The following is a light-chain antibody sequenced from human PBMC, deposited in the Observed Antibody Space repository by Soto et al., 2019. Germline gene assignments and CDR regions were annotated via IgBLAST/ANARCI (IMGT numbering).Light chain of an antibody. V-gene: IGKV3-15*01. CDR2: GVS. CDR3: QQYNNWPPWT. J-gene: IGKJ1*01. Sequence: EIVMTQSPATLSGSPGERATLSCRASESVTSNLAWYQQIPGQPPRLLIYGVSSRATGIPARFSGSGSGTEFTLTISSLQSEDFAVYYCQQYNNWPPWTFGQGTKVDIK. CDR1: ESVTSN.